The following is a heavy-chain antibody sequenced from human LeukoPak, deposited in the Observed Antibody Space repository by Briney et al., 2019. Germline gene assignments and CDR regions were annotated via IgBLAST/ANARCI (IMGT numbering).Heavy chain of an antibody. D-gene: IGHD5-12*01. Sequence: PGGSLRLSCAASGFTFSSYGMHWVRQAPGKGLEWVAFIWYDGSNKYYADSVKGRFTISRDNSKNTLYLQMNSLRAEDTAVYYCAKAPPRGSLLDYWGQGTLVTVSS. CDR1: GFTFSSYG. CDR2: IWYDGSNK. J-gene: IGHJ4*02. V-gene: IGHV3-30*02. CDR3: AKAPPRGSLLDY.